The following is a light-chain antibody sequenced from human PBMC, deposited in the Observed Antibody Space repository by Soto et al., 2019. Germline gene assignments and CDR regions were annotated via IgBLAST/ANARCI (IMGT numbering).Light chain of an antibody. J-gene: IGLJ2*01. Sequence: QSALTQPPSASGSPGQSVTISCTGTSGDVGTYNFVSWYQQLPGKAPKLIIYAVTKRPSGVPNRFSGSRSGNTASLTVSGLQAEDEAVYYCTSSGGSDVPCVFGGGTKLTVL. CDR3: TSSGGSDVPCV. V-gene: IGLV2-8*01. CDR1: SGDVGTYNF. CDR2: AVT.